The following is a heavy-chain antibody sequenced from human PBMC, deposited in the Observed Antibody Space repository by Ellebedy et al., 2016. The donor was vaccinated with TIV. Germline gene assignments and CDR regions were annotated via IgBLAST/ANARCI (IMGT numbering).Heavy chain of an antibody. J-gene: IGHJ6*02. CDR1: GYTLTELS. Sequence: AASVKVSCKVSGYTLTELSMHWVRQAPGKGLEWMGGFDPEDDKTIYAEKFKGRVTMTEDTSTDTAYMELSSLRSEDTAVYYCARSAYSSPFYFKYYYNGMDVWGQGTTVTVSS. V-gene: IGHV1-24*01. D-gene: IGHD6-19*01. CDR2: FDPEDDKT. CDR3: ARSAYSSPFYFKYYYNGMDV.